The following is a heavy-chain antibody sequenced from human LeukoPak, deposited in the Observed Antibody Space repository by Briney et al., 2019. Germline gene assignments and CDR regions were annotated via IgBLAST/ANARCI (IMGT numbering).Heavy chain of an antibody. V-gene: IGHV3-23*01. J-gene: IGHJ5*02. D-gene: IGHD3-16*01. CDR2: IDDSAFRS. CDR1: GFAFSRHA. Sequence: GGSLRLSCAASGFAFSRHAMSWVRQAPGKGLEWVSSIDDSAFRSYYADSVKGRFTISRDFSKDTLYLQMDSLAAGDTAFHYCAAGGARWFDPWGQGTLVIVSS. CDR3: AAGGARWFDP.